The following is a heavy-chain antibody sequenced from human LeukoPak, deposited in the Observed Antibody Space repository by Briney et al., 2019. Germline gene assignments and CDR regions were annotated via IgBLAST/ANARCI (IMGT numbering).Heavy chain of an antibody. V-gene: IGHV3-30-3*01. CDR3: ARLIDY. Sequence: TGGSLGLSCAGSGFTFSSYAMHWVRQAPGKGLEWVAVISYDGSNKYYADSVKGRFTISRDNSKNTLYLQMNSLRAEDTAVYYCARLIDYWGQGTLVTVSS. CDR1: GFTFSSYA. J-gene: IGHJ4*02. CDR2: ISYDGSNK.